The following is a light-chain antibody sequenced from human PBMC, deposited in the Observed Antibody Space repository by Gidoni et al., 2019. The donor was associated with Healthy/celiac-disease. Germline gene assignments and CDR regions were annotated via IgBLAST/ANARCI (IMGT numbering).Light chain of an antibody. CDR1: ALPKQY. CDR3: QSADSSGTYV. CDR2: KDS. V-gene: IGLV3-25*03. J-gene: IGLJ1*01. Sequence: LTQPPSVSVSPGQTARITCSGDALPKQYAYWYQQKPGQAPVLVIYKDSERPSGIPERFSGSSSGTTVTLTISGVQAEDEADYYCQSADSSGTYVFGTGTKVTVL.